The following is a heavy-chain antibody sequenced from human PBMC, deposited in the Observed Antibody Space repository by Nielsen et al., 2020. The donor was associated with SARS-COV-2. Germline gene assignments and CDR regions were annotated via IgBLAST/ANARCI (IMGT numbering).Heavy chain of an antibody. CDR2: ISYDGSNK. CDR1: GFTFSSYG. V-gene: IGHV3-30*18. Sequence: GGSLRLSCAVSGFTFSSYGMHWVRQAPGKGLEWVAVISYDGSNKYYADSVKGRFTISRDNSKNTLYLQMNSLRAEDTAVYYCAKELFPIDSSGYYPRASPALDYWGQGTLVTVSS. D-gene: IGHD3-22*01. CDR3: AKELFPIDSSGYYPRASPALDY. J-gene: IGHJ4*02.